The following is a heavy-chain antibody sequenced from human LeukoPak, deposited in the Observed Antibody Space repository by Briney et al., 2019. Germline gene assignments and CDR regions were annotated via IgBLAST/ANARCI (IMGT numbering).Heavy chain of an antibody. D-gene: IGHD3-22*01. Sequence: ASVKVSCKASGGTFSSYAISWVRQAPGQGPEWMGGIIPIFGTANYAQKFQGRVTITADKSTSTAYMELSSLRSEDTAVYYCARVADSSGYQRQAFDIWGQGTMVTVSS. J-gene: IGHJ3*02. V-gene: IGHV1-69*06. CDR2: IIPIFGTA. CDR1: GGTFSSYA. CDR3: ARVADSSGYQRQAFDI.